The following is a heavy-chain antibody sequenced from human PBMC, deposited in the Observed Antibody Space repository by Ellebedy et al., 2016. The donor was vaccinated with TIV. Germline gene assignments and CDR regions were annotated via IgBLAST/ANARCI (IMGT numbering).Heavy chain of an antibody. V-gene: IGHV3-21*01. D-gene: IGHD1-14*01. J-gene: IGHJ4*02. CDR2: ITSSATSI. Sequence: GESLKISCAASGFTFSTYTMNWVRQAPGKGLAWVSSITSSATSIYYTDSVKGRFTISRDNARSSVYLQMDSLRAEDTGVYFCARAEMDWGQGTLVTVSS. CDR3: ARAEMD. CDR1: GFTFSTYT.